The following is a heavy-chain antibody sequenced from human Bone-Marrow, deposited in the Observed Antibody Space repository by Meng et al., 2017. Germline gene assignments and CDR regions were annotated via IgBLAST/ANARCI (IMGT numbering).Heavy chain of an antibody. CDR2: MKSNVGGGTV. Sequence: EVQLVESGGGLVKPGGSLRLSCAASGFTFSNAWMTWVRQAPGKGLEWIGRMKSNVGGGTVDYAAAVKGRFFISRDDSENTFYLQMNSLKTEDTAVYYCSGHVDYWGHGTLVTVSS. CDR3: SGHVDY. V-gene: IGHV3-15*01. CDR1: GFTFSNAW. J-gene: IGHJ4*01.